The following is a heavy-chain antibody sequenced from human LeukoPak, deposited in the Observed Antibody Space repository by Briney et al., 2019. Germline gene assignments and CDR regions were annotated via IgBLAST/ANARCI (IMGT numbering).Heavy chain of an antibody. J-gene: IGHJ4*02. Sequence: SETLSLTCTVSGGSVSSSSYYWGWIRQPPGKGMEWIGSIYYSGSTYYNPSLKSRVTISVDTSKNQFSLKLSSVTAADTAVYYCARGMMDTAMVTFFDYWGQGTLVTVSS. CDR1: GGSVSSSSYY. CDR2: IYYSGST. CDR3: ARGMMDTAMVTFFDY. V-gene: IGHV4-39*07. D-gene: IGHD5-18*01.